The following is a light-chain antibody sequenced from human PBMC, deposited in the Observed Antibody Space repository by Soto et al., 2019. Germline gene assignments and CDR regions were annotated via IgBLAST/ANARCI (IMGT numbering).Light chain of an antibody. J-gene: IGLJ7*01. Sequence: QSALTQPASVSGSLGQSITLSCTRTSSGVENYNLVSWYQHHPGKAPKLMIYEGSQRPSGVSDRFSGSKSGNTASLTISGLQAEDEADYYCSSYAGAVVFGGGTQLTVL. CDR1: SSGVENYNL. CDR3: SSYAGAVV. V-gene: IGLV2-23*01. CDR2: EGS.